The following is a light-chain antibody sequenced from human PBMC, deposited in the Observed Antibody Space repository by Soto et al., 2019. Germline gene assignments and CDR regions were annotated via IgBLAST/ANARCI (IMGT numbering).Light chain of an antibody. CDR3: QSYDSSMSGSYV. J-gene: IGLJ1*01. V-gene: IGLV1-40*01. CDR2: GNS. Sequence: QSVLTQPPSVSGAPGQRVTISCTGSSSNIGAGYDVHWYQQLPGTAPKLLLYGNSNRPSGVPDRFSGSKSGTSASLAITGLQAEDESDYYCQSYDSSMSGSYVLGTGTKLTVL. CDR1: SSNIGAGYD.